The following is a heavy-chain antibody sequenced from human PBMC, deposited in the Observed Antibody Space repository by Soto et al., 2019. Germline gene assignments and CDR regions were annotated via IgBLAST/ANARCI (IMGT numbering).Heavy chain of an antibody. J-gene: IGHJ4*02. CDR3: VGYDSSGYLTPSFDY. CDR2: ISSSSSTI. V-gene: IGHV3-48*02. CDR1: GFTFSSYS. Sequence: EVQLVESGGGLVQPGGSLRLSCAASGFTFSSYSMNWVRQAPGKGLEWVSYISSSSSTIYYADSVKGRFTISRDNAKNSLYLQMNSLRDEDTAVYYCVGYDSSGYLTPSFDYWGQGTLVTVSS. D-gene: IGHD3-22*01.